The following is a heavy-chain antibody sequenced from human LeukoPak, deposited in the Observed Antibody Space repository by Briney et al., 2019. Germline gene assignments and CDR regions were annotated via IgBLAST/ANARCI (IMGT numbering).Heavy chain of an antibody. CDR3: ARDLRVAAATNWFDP. D-gene: IGHD6-13*01. Sequence: PGGSLRLSCAASGFTFSSYSMNWVRQAPGKGLEWVSSISSSSSYIYYADSVKGRFTISRDNAKNSLYLQMNSLRAEDTAVYYCARDLRVAAATNWFDPWGQGTLVTVSS. CDR2: ISSSSSYI. J-gene: IGHJ5*02. CDR1: GFTFSSYS. V-gene: IGHV3-21*01.